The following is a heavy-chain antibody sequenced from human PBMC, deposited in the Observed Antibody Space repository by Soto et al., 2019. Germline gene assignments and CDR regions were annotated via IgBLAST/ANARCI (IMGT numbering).Heavy chain of an antibody. D-gene: IGHD3-16*01. CDR2: ISSSVITI. CDR3: ARDHGGQSGNFLFDN. CDR1: GFTFSDYY. V-gene: IGHV3-11*04. Sequence: WGSLRLSCAASGFTFSDYYMSCIRQAPGKGLEWVSYISSSVITIYYADSVKGRFTISRDNSKNTLFLQMDSLRAEDTAVYYCARDHGGQSGNFLFDNWGQGPPVTVSS. J-gene: IGHJ4*02.